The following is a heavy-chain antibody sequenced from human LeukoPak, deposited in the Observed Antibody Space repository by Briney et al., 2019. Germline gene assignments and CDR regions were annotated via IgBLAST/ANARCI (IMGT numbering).Heavy chain of an antibody. CDR2: ISPGGPT. CDR3: ARPGPGY. D-gene: IGHD1-14*01. CDR1: GFPFSSHG. Sequence: GGSLRLSCAGSGFPFSSHGMNWVRQAPGKGLEWVSGISPGGPTYYADSVKGRFTISRDDSKNSLYLQMNSLRAEDTAVYYCARPGPGYWGQGTLVTVSS. J-gene: IGHJ4*02. V-gene: IGHV3-23*01.